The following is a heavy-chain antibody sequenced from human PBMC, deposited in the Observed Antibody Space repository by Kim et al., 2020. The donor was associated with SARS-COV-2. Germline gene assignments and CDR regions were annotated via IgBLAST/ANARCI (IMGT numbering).Heavy chain of an antibody. CDR2: ISYDGSNK. V-gene: IGHV3-30*18. CDR1: GFTFSSYG. D-gene: IGHD3-10*01. Sequence: GGSLRLSCAASGFTFSSYGMHWVRQAPGKGLEWVAVISYDGSNKYYADSVKGRFTISRDNSKNTLYLQMNSLRAEDTAVYYCAKEFRLLWFGELIAFDY. CDR3: AKEFRLLWFGELIAFDY. J-gene: IGHJ4*01.